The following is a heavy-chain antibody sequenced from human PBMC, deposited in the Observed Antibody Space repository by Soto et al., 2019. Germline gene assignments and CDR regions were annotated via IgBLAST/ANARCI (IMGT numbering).Heavy chain of an antibody. Sequence: GGSLRLSCAASGFIFSGSAMHWVRQASGKGLEWVGRIRSKANSYATEYAASVKGRVIISRDESRHTAYLQMNSLKTDDTAVYYCTRHEVAAAGFDSWGQGTLVTVSS. J-gene: IGHJ4*02. CDR2: IRSKANSYAT. D-gene: IGHD6-13*01. V-gene: IGHV3-73*01. CDR3: TRHEVAAAGFDS. CDR1: GFIFSGSA.